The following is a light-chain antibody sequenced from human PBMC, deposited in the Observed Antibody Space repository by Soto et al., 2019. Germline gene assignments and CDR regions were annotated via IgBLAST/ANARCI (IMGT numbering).Light chain of an antibody. CDR2: GAS. V-gene: IGKV3-15*01. J-gene: IGKJ3*01. CDR3: HQYNNWPSFT. CDR1: QSVSNN. Sequence: EIVMTQSPATLSVSPGERATLSCRASQSVSNNLAWYQQKPGQAPRLLIYGASTRATGIPARFSGSGSGTESTLTIISLQSEDFAVYYCHQYNNWPSFTFGPGTQVDIK.